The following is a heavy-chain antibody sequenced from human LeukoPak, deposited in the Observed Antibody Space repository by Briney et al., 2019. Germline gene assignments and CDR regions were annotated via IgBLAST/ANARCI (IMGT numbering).Heavy chain of an antibody. V-gene: IGHV1-18*01. CDR1: GYTFTSYG. CDR2: ISAYNGNT. J-gene: IGHJ3*02. Sequence: VKVSCKASGYTFTSYGISWVRQAPGQGLEWMGWISAYNGNTNYAQKPQGRVTMTTDTSTSTAYMELRSLRSDDTAAYYCARDRTYYYDSSGYYYNAFDIWGQGTMVTVSS. D-gene: IGHD3-22*01. CDR3: ARDRTYYYDSSGYYYNAFDI.